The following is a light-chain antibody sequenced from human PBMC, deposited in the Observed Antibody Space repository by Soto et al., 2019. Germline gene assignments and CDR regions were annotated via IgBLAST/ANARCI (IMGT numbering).Light chain of an antibody. CDR1: QSISSY. J-gene: IGKJ2*01. CDR2: AAS. V-gene: IGKV1-39*01. Sequence: DIQMTQSPSSLSASVGDRVTITCRASQSISSYLNWYQQKPGKAPKLLIYAASSLRSGVPPRFRGSGSGTDYTLTISSLQPEDFATYYCQQSYRTPQTFGQGTKLEI. CDR3: QQSYRTPQT.